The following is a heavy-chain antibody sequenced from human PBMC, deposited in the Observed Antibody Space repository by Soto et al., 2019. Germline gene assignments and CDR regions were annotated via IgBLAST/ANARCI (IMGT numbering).Heavy chain of an antibody. D-gene: IGHD4-17*01. J-gene: IGHJ4*02. V-gene: IGHV3-33*05. CDR2: IVKEGSQK. Sequence: QVQLVESGGGVVQPGRSLPLSCAASGFRFSAYGMHGVRQAPGEGLEWLAVIVKEGSQKHDADSVKGRFTVSRDNSKNTLYLEMNSLRAEDTAVYYCARDDAYADNGLDYWGQETLVSVSS. CDR3: ARDDAYADNGLDY. CDR1: GFRFSAYG.